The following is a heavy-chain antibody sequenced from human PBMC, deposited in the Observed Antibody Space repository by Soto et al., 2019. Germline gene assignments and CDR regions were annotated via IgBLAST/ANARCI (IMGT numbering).Heavy chain of an antibody. J-gene: IGHJ4*02. V-gene: IGHV4-31*03. D-gene: IGHD6-13*01. CDR1: GGSISSGGYY. CDR2: IYYSGST. Sequence: SETLSLTCTVSGGSISSGGYYWSWIRQHPGKGLEWIGYIYYSGSTYYNPSLKSRVTISVDTSKNQFSLKLSSVTAADTAVYYCARESGIAAASVTQPENYFGYCGQGTLVGVSS. CDR3: ARESGIAAASVTQPENYFGY.